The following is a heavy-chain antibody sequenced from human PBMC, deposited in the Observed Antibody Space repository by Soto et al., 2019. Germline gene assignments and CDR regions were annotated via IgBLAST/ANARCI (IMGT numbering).Heavy chain of an antibody. Sequence: QVQLVESGGGVVQPGRSLRLSCAASGFTFSSYAMHWVRQAPGKGLEWVAVISYDGSNKYYADSVKGRFTISRDNSKNTMYLQMNSLRAEDTAVYYWARGIVGDYYAMDVWGQGTTVTVSS. CDR3: ARGIVGDYYAMDV. J-gene: IGHJ6*02. CDR2: ISYDGSNK. V-gene: IGHV3-30-3*01. CDR1: GFTFSSYA. D-gene: IGHD2-15*01.